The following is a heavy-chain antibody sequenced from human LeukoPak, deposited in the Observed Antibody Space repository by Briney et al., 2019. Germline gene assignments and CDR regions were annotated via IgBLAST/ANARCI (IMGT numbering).Heavy chain of an antibody. CDR3: ARYAYSSGCSLYYFDY. J-gene: IGHJ4*02. Sequence: ASVIVSFTLSGYTFTSYNMHWVRQAHGQGLEWMGLIKPSGGRTSYSQKFQVGVPMTRQKTTRTVYMELSSLRSEDTAVYYCARYAYSSGCSLYYFDYWGQGTLVTVSS. D-gene: IGHD6-19*01. CDR1: GYTFTSYN. V-gene: IGHV1-46*01. CDR2: IKPSGGRT.